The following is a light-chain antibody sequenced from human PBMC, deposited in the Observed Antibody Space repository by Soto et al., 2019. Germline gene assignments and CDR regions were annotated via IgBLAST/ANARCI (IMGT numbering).Light chain of an antibody. V-gene: IGKV3-15*01. CDR2: DAS. CDR1: QSLRSS. Sequence: ETMMTQSPDTLSVSLGERATLSCRASQSLRSSLAWYQQKPGQAPRLLIYDASTRATGIPARFSGSGSGTAFTLTIGGLQFEDFAFYYCQQYNNGPQTFGQGTKVEIK. J-gene: IGKJ1*01. CDR3: QQYNNGPQT.